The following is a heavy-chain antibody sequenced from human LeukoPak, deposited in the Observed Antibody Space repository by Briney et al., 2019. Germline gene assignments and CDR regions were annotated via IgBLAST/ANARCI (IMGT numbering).Heavy chain of an antibody. CDR2: ISSSSSYI. CDR1: GFTFSSYS. V-gene: IGHV3-21*01. D-gene: IGHD6-19*01. Sequence: PGGSLRLSCVASGFTFSSYSMNWVRQAPGKGLEWVSSISSSSSYIYYADSVKGRFTISRDNAKNSLYLQMNSLRAEDTAVYYCARDRRGITVAGPIDYWGQGTLVTVSS. CDR3: ARDRRGITVAGPIDY. J-gene: IGHJ4*02.